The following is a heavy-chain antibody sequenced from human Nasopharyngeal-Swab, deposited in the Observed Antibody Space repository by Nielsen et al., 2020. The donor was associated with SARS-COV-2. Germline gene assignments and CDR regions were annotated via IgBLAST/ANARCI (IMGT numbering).Heavy chain of an antibody. Sequence: GGSLKISCAASGFTFRSHWMHWVRQAPGRGLVWVSYISTDGSHTTSADTVKGRFTISRDDAKNMLYLQMNSLRAEDTAVYYCARGGMGAVDYWGQGTLVTVSS. CDR3: ARGGMGAVDY. V-gene: IGHV3-74*01. D-gene: IGHD1-26*01. CDR2: ISTDGSHT. J-gene: IGHJ4*02. CDR1: GFTFRSHW.